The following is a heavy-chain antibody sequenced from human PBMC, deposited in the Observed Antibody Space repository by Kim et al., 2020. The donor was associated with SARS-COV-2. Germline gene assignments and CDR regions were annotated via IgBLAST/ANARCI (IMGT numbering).Heavy chain of an antibody. CDR2: IYHSGST. CDR1: GGSISSSNW. V-gene: IGHV4-4*02. J-gene: IGHJ4*02. D-gene: IGHD6-13*01. CDR3: ASSVGFWRSWRNFDY. Sequence: SETLSLTCAVSGGSISSSNWWSWVRQPPGKGLEWIGEIYHSGSTNYNPSLKSRVTISVDKSKNQFSLKLSSVTAADTAVYYCASSVGFWRSWRNFDYWGQGTLVTVSS.